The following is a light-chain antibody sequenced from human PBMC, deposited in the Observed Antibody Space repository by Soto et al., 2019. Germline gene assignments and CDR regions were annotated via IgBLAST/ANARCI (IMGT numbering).Light chain of an antibody. CDR1: QGVRDD. V-gene: IGKV1-6*01. J-gene: IGKJ4*01. CDR2: SAS. CDR3: LQESNYPLT. Sequence: IQMTQSPSSLSASVGDRVTITCRASQGVRDDVGWYQQKPGKAPKLLIYSASTLQSGVPSRFSGSGSGTDFTLTISCLQPEDFAPDYGLQESNYPLTFGGGTKVEIK.